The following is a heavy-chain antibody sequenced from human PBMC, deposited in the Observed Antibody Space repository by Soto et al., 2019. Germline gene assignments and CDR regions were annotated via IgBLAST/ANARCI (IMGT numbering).Heavy chain of an antibody. CDR2: VYYSGST. CDR1: GGSVSSGGYY. V-gene: IGHV4-31*03. J-gene: IGHJ5*02. Sequence: SETLSLTCTVSGGSVSSGGYYWSWIRQHPGKGLEWIGYVYYSGSTFYNPSLKSRVTISLDTSKNQISLKLTSVTAADTAVYYCATHDKWFDPWGQGTLVTVSS. D-gene: IGHD3-9*01. CDR3: ATHDKWFDP.